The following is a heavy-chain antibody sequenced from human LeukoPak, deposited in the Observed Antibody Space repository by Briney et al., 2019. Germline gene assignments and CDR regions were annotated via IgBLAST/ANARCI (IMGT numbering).Heavy chain of an antibody. V-gene: IGHV3-21*01. J-gene: IGHJ3*02. CDR1: GFTFSSYS. CDR3: ARDRAVDDAFDI. CDR2: ISSSSSYI. Sequence: PGGSLRLSCAASGFTFSSYSMNWVRQAPGKGLEWASSISSSSSYIYYADSVKGRFTISRDNAKNSLYLQMNSLRAEDTAVYYCARDRAVDDAFDIWGQGTMVTVSS. D-gene: IGHD5-24*01.